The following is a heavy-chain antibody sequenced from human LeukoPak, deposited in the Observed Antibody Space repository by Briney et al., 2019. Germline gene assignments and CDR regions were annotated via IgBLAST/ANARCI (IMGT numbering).Heavy chain of an antibody. CDR3: ARDRRWPTGFDY. CDR2: ISSTGSTI. V-gene: IGHV3-11*01. D-gene: IGHD5-24*01. J-gene: IGHJ4*02. Sequence: KPGGSLRLSCAGSGFTFSDYYMSWIRQAPGKGLEWVSHISSTGSTIYYADSVKGRFTFSRDNAKNSLYLQMNSLRAEDTAVYYCARDRRWPTGFDYWGQGTLVTVSS. CDR1: GFTFSDYY.